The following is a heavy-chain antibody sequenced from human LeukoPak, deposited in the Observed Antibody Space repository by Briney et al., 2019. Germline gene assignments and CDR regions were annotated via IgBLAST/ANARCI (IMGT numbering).Heavy chain of an antibody. CDR3: AKDITMIVVALFDY. J-gene: IGHJ4*02. V-gene: IGHV3-23*01. Sequence: PGGSLRLSCVGSGFTLNSHAMSWVRQAPGKGLEWVSAISGSGGSTYYADSVKGRFTISRDNSKNTLYLQLNSLRAEDTAVYYCAKDITMIVVALFDYWGQGTLVTVSS. CDR2: ISGSGGST. D-gene: IGHD3-22*01. CDR1: GFTLNSHA.